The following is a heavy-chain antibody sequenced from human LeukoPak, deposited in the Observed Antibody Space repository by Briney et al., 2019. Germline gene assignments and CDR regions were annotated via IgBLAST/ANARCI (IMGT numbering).Heavy chain of an antibody. CDR3: ARVPTDYDILTGYYGRNAFDI. CDR2: INHSGST. V-gene: IGHV4-34*01. D-gene: IGHD3-9*01. CDR1: GFTFSSYA. J-gene: IGHJ3*02. Sequence: GSLRLSCAASGFTFSSYAMSWVRQPPGKGLEWIGEINHSGSTNYNPSLKSRVTISVDTSKNQFSLKLSSVTAADTAVYYCARVPTDYDILTGYYGRNAFDIWGQGTMVTVSS.